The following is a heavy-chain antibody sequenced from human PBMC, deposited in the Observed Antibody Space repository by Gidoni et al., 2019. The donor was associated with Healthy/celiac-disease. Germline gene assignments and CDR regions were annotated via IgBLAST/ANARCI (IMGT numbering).Heavy chain of an antibody. J-gene: IGHJ4*02. CDR1: GYSFTNYY. CDR3: ARELSNSYYFDY. Sequence: QVQLVHSGAEVTTPGASVQVSCQASGYSFTNYYMHWVRQAPGQGLEWMGIIKPSDGSTTYAQKFQGRVTMTRDTSTSTVYMELSSLRSEDTAVYYCARELSNSYYFDYWGQGTLVTVSS. CDR2: IKPSDGST. V-gene: IGHV1-46*01. D-gene: IGHD6-6*01.